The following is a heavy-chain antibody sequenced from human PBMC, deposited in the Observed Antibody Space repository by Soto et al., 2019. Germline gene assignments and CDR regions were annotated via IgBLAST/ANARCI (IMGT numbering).Heavy chain of an antibody. Sequence: ASVKVSCKASGYTFTGYYMHWVRQAPGQGLEWMGWINPNSGNTKYSQKFQGRVTITRDTSASTAYMELSSLRSEDTAVYYCARASPYSGYDKWDIVGMDVWGQGTTVTVSS. CDR3: ARASPYSGYDKWDIVGMDV. V-gene: IGHV1-2*02. J-gene: IGHJ6*02. D-gene: IGHD5-12*01. CDR1: GYTFTGYY. CDR2: INPNSGNT.